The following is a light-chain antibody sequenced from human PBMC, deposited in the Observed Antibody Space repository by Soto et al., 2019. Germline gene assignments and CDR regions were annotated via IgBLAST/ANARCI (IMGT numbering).Light chain of an antibody. V-gene: IGKV3D-15*01. Sequence: EIVMTQSPATLSVSPGARATLSCRASQNIRSNLAWYQQKPGQAPRLLIYGASTRATGIPVRFSGSGSGTEFTIIISSLQSEDFAVYYCQQYNEWRTFGQGTKVEIK. CDR2: GAS. J-gene: IGKJ1*01. CDR3: QQYNEWRT. CDR1: QNIRSN.